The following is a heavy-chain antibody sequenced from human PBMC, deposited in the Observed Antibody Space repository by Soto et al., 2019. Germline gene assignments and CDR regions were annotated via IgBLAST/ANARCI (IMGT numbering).Heavy chain of an antibody. CDR2: ISYDGSNK. V-gene: IGHV3-30*18. CDR3: AKEIIAVAGTQPQGFDY. J-gene: IGHJ4*02. CDR1: GFTFSSYG. D-gene: IGHD6-19*01. Sequence: QVQLVESGGGVAQPGRSLRLSCAASGFTFSSYGMHWVRQAPGKGLEWVAVISYDGSNKYYADSVKGRFTISRDNSKNTLYLQMNSLRAEDTAVYYCAKEIIAVAGTQPQGFDYWGQGTLVTVSS.